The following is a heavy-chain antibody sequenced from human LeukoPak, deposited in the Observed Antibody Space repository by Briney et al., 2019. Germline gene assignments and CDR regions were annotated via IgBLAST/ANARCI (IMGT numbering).Heavy chain of an antibody. Sequence: SVKVSCKASGGTFSSYTISWVRQAPGQGLEWMGGIIPIFGTANYAQKFQGRVTITTDESTSTAYMELSSLRSEDTAVYYCARDSSISSGYYVDAFDIWGQGTMVTVSS. CDR2: IIPIFGTA. CDR1: GGTFSSYT. D-gene: IGHD3-22*01. V-gene: IGHV1-69*05. J-gene: IGHJ3*02. CDR3: ARDSSISSGYYVDAFDI.